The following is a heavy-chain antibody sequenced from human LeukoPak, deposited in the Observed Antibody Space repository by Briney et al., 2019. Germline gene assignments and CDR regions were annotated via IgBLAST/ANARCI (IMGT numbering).Heavy chain of an antibody. CDR2: INHSGGT. J-gene: IGHJ4*02. CDR1: GGSFSGYY. CDR3: ARGQSNYNY. Sequence: PSETLSLTCAVYGGSFSGYYWSWIRQPPGKGLEWIGEINHSGGTNYNPSLKSRVTISVDTSKNQFSLKLSSVTAADTAVYYCARGQSNYNYWGQGTLVTVSS. D-gene: IGHD4-11*01. V-gene: IGHV4-34*01.